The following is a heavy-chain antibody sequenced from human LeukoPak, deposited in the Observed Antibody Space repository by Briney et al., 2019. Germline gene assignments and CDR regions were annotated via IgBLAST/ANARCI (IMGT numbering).Heavy chain of an antibody. D-gene: IGHD3-3*01. CDR3: AKAGKDYDFWSGYGD. Sequence: GGSLRLSCAASGFTFDDYAMHWVRQAPGKGLEWVSGISWNSGSIGYADSVKGRFTISRDNAKNSLYLQMNSLRAEDTASYYCAKAGKDYDFWSGYGDWGQGTLVTVSS. CDR2: ISWNSGSI. CDR1: GFTFDDYA. J-gene: IGHJ4*02. V-gene: IGHV3-9*01.